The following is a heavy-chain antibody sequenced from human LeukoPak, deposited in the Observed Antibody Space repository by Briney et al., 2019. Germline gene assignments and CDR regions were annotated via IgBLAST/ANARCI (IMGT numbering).Heavy chain of an antibody. CDR1: GFTFSSYG. CDR3: AKDKGGGYGNDGFDI. J-gene: IGHJ3*02. CDR2: ISYDGSNQ. D-gene: IGHD3-16*01. V-gene: IGHV3-30*18. Sequence: GRSLRLSCAASGFTFSSYGMHWVRQAPGKGLEWVAVISYDGSNQYYADSVKGRFTISRDNSKNTLYLQMNSLRAEDTAVYYCAKDKGGGYGNDGFDIWGRGTMVTVSS.